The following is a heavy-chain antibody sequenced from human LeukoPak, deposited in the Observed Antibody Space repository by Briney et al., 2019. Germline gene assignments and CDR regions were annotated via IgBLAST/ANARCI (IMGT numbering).Heavy chain of an antibody. CDR3: ATQIVVVITSVSGALNDAFDI. J-gene: IGHJ3*02. CDR1: GITFSNYW. Sequence: PGGSLRLSCAASGITFSNYWMSWVRQAPEKGLEWVAHIKQDGTKKHYVDSVKGRFTISRDNAENSLYLQMTSLGVDDTAVYYCATQIVVVITSVSGALNDAFDIWGQGTMVTVSS. V-gene: IGHV3-7*01. D-gene: IGHD3-22*01. CDR2: IKQDGTKK.